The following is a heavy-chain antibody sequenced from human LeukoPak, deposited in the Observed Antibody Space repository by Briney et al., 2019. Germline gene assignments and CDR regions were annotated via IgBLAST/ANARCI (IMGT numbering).Heavy chain of an antibody. CDR2: IHYSGST. V-gene: IGHV4-39*01. CDR3: TRHHDYGDKIDY. CDR1: GGSVTSASHY. Sequence: SETLSLTCTVSGGSVTSASHYWAWIRQPPGKGLEWIGSIHYSGSTYYSPSLKSRLPISGDTSKSQFSLKLTFVTAADTAVYYCTRHHDYGDKIDYWGQGTLVTVSS. D-gene: IGHD4-23*01. J-gene: IGHJ4*02.